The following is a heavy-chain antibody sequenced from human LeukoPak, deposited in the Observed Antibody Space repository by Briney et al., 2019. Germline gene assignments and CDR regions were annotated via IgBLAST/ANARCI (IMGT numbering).Heavy chain of an antibody. V-gene: IGHV3-21*06. D-gene: IGHD3-16*01. CDR3: VRGDTRDY. J-gene: IGHJ4*02. CDR1: GFTFSDST. Sequence: GGSLRLSRAASGFTFSDSTMNWVRQASGKGLEWVASINSAGSTMHYADSVKGRLTISRDNAKNSLYLQLNSLRAEDTAVYYCVRGDTRDYWGQGTLITVSS. CDR2: INSAGSTM.